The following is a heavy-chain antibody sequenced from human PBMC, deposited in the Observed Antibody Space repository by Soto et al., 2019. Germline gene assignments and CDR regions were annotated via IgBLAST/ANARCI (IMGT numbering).Heavy chain of an antibody. Sequence: PSETLSLTCSVYGGSFSGYYRSWIRQPPGKGLEWIGEINHSGNINYNPSLKSRVTISLDTSKNQFSLTLKSVTAADTAVYYCARGVTTDPAGYWGQGTLVTVSS. CDR1: GGSFSGYY. V-gene: IGHV4-34*01. D-gene: IGHD4-17*01. J-gene: IGHJ4*02. CDR2: INHSGNI. CDR3: ARGVTTDPAGY.